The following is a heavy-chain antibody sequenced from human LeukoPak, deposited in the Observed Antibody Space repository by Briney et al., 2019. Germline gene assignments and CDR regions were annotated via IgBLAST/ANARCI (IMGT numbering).Heavy chain of an antibody. D-gene: IGHD5-24*01. V-gene: IGHV3-30-3*01. CDR1: GFTFSSYA. J-gene: IGHJ6*02. CDR2: ISYDGSNK. CDR3: ARRMGSLMDV. Sequence: GGSLRLSCAASGFTFSSYAMHWVRQAPGKGLEWVAVISYDGSNKYYADSVKGRFTISRDNSKNTLYLQMNSLRAEDTAVYYCARRMGSLMDVWGQGTTVIVSS.